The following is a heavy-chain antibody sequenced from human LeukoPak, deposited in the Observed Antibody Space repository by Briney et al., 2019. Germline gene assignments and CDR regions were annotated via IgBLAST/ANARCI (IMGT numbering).Heavy chain of an antibody. V-gene: IGHV3-23*01. CDR3: AKSGYNRFDY. CDR1: GFTFSSYA. D-gene: IGHD5-24*01. J-gene: IGHJ4*02. Sequence: PGGSLRLSCAASGFTFSSYAMSWVRQAPGKGLEWVSTISGRGDTIYYADSVKGRFTISRDNSKNTLYLQMNSLRAEDTAAYYCAKSGYNRFDYWGQGTLVTVSS. CDR2: ISGRGDTI.